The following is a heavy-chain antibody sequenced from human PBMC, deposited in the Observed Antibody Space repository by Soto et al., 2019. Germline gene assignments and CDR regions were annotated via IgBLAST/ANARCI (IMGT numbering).Heavy chain of an antibody. CDR2: IYYSRSD. V-gene: IGHV4-30-4*01. D-gene: IGHD3-22*01. Sequence: SETLSLTCTVSGDSINRADYYWIWLRQPPGKGLEWIGYIYYSRSDYYNPSLGRRATIIIDTSRNQFSLNLMSVTAADTAVYYCARVVQFYDSSGYSFYYFDYWGQGALVTAPQ. CDR1: GDSINRADYY. CDR3: ARVVQFYDSSGYSFYYFDY. J-gene: IGHJ4*02.